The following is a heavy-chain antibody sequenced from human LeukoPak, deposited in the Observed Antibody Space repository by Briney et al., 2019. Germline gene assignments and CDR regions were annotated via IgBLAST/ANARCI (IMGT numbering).Heavy chain of an antibody. D-gene: IGHD3-16*01. Sequence: PGGSLRLSCAASGFTFSSSWMHWVRQAPGEGLVWVSRILSDGSTTYADSVKGRFTISRDNAKNTLYLQMNSLKAEDTAVYYCARDASLGRFDPWGQGTLVTVSS. CDR1: GFTFSSSW. CDR2: ILSDGSTT. J-gene: IGHJ5*02. CDR3: ARDASLGRFDP. V-gene: IGHV3-74*01.